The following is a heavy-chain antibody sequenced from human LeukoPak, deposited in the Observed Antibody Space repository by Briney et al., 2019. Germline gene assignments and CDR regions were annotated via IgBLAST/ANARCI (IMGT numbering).Heavy chain of an antibody. CDR1: GFTFSSYS. V-gene: IGHV3-21*01. Sequence: PGGSLRLSCAASGFTFSSYSMNWVRQAPGKGLEGVSSISSSSSYIYYADSVKGRFTISRDNAKNSLYLQMNSLRAEDTAVYYCARDGSGVRGVFLHYYYYYYMDVWGKGTTVTISS. J-gene: IGHJ6*03. D-gene: IGHD3-10*01. CDR3: ARDGSGVRGVFLHYYYYYYMDV. CDR2: ISSSSSYI.